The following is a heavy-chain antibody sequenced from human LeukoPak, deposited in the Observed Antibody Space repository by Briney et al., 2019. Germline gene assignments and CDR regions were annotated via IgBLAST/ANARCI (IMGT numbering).Heavy chain of an antibody. CDR1: GGSISSGGYY. D-gene: IGHD4-17*01. J-gene: IGHJ5*02. CDR3: ARGLAYDYGDYAALNWFDP. V-gene: IGHV4-31*03. Sequence: SETLSFTCTVSGGSISSGGYYWSWLRQHPGKGLEWIGYIYYSGSTYYNPSLKSRVTISVDTSKNQFSLKLSSVTAADTAVYYCARGLAYDYGDYAALNWFDPWGQGTLVTVSS. CDR2: IYYSGST.